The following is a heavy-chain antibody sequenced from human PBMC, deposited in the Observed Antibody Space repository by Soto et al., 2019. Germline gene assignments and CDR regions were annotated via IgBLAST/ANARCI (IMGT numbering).Heavy chain of an antibody. CDR1: GYTFTSYD. J-gene: IGHJ6*02. CDR2: MNPNSGNT. V-gene: IGHV1-8*01. Sequence: ASVKVSCKASGYTFTSYDINWVRQATGQGLEWMGWMNPNSGNTGYAQKFQGRVTMTRNTSISTAYMELSSLRSEDTAVYYCARRNAYCDFWSGYSSYGMDVWGQGTTVTVSS. D-gene: IGHD3-3*01. CDR3: ARRNAYCDFWSGYSSYGMDV.